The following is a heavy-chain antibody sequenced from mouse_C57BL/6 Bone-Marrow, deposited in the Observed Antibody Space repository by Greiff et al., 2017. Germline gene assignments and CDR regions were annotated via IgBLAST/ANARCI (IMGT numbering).Heavy chain of an antibody. CDR1: GFNIKDYY. CDR2: IDPEDGET. J-gene: IGHJ4*01. Sequence: EVQLQQSGAELVKPGASVKLSCTASGFNIKDYYMHWVKQRTEQGLEWIGRIDPEDGETKYAPKFPGKATITADTSSNTAYLQLSSLTSEDTAVYYCASLRDYAMDYWGQGTCVTVSS. V-gene: IGHV14-2*01. D-gene: IGHD1-1*01. CDR3: ASLRDYAMDY.